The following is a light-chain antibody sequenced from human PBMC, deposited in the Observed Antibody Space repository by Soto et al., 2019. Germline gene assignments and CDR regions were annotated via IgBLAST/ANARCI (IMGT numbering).Light chain of an antibody. Sequence: EIVMTQSPATLSVSPGERATLSCRASQSISTELAWYQQKPGQPPRLLIYSASTRATGVPARFTGSGSGSEVTPHHRGLPSEGFGVYYWQPGYNLPLNFGQGTRLEI. J-gene: IGKJ2*01. V-gene: IGKV3-15*01. CDR3: QPGYNLPLN. CDR1: QSISTE. CDR2: SAS.